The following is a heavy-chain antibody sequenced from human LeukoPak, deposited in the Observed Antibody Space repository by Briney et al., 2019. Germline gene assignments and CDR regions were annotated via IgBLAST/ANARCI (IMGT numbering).Heavy chain of an antibody. V-gene: IGHV3-66*01. Sequence: GGSLRLSCAASGFTVSSNYMSWVRQAPGEGLEGVSGTYSGVSTYYADSVKGRFTISRDNFKNTLYLQINSLRAADTAVYYCARDTHYYYNSSGYLDYWGQGKLVTVSS. J-gene: IGHJ4*02. D-gene: IGHD3-22*01. CDR3: ARDTHYYYNSSGYLDY. CDR2: TYSGVST. CDR1: GFTVSSNY.